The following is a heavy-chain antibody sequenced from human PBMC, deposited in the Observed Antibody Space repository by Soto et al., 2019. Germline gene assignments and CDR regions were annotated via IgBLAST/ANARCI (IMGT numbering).Heavy chain of an antibody. V-gene: IGHV3-9*01. CDR2: ISWNSGSI. D-gene: IGHD6-13*01. CDR1: GFTFDDYA. J-gene: IGHJ6*03. CDR3: AKGQLLHYYYMDV. Sequence: GGSLRLSCAASGFTFDDYAMHWVRQAPGKGLEWVSGISWNSGSIGYADSVKGRFNISRDNAKNSLYLQMNSLRAEDTAVYYCAKGQLLHYYYMDVWGKGTTVTVSS.